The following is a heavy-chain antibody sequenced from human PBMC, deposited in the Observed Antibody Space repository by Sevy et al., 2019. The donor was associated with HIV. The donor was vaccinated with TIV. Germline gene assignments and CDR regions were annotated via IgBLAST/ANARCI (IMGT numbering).Heavy chain of an antibody. J-gene: IGHJ4*02. CDR3: ARHGVGIAAAVSFDY. Sequence: SETLSLTCTVSGGSISSYYWSWIRQPPGKGLEWIGSFYYSGSTNYNPSLKSRVTISVDTSKNQFSVKLSSVTAADAAVYYCARHGVGIAAAVSFDYWGQGTLVTVSS. CDR2: FYYSGST. D-gene: IGHD6-13*01. CDR1: GGSISSYY. V-gene: IGHV4-59*08.